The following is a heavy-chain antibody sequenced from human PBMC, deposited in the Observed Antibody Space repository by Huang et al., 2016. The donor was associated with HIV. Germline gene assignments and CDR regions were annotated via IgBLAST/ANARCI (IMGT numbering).Heavy chain of an antibody. Sequence: DEHLVESGGGLVKPGGSGTITCEVSGFKFKNYWMNWVRQGTGNGREWVCNIRVDGSERNYVDSVKGRFTIFRDNAKNLLYLQMKSLRAEDTSVYYCATNLQIVVVPPDMGYDAFDMWGQGTMVTVSS. J-gene: IGHJ3*02. CDR2: IRVDGSER. CDR1: GFKFKNYW. D-gene: IGHD2-2*01. V-gene: IGHV3-7*01. CDR3: ATNLQIVVVPPDMGYDAFDM.